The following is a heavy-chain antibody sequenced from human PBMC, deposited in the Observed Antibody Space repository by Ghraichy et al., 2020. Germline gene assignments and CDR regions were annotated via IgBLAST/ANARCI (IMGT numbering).Heavy chain of an antibody. Sequence: LTCAASGFTFSAYAMSWVRQTPGKGLEWVSGISGSGGSTYYADSVKGRFTISRDDSKNTLYLQMTSLRAEDTAVYYCAKLPGYSYGSYYFDYWGQGTLVTVSS. CDR1: GFTFSAYA. CDR3: AKLPGYSYGSYYFDY. J-gene: IGHJ4*02. V-gene: IGHV3-23*01. CDR2: ISGSGGST. D-gene: IGHD5-18*01.